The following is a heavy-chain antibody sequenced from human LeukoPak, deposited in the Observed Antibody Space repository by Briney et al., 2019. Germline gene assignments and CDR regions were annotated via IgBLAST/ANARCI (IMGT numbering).Heavy chain of an antibody. Sequence: SETLSLTCSVSGGSFSGNTYYWGWIRQPPGKGLEWIGSIYYSGTTYYNPSLKSRVTISVDTSKNQFSLKLSSVTAADTAVYYCARHGKYDFWSGYSLNDAFDIWGQGTMVSVSS. J-gene: IGHJ3*02. CDR2: IYYSGTT. CDR3: ARHGKYDFWSGYSLNDAFDI. D-gene: IGHD3-3*01. V-gene: IGHV4-39*01. CDR1: GGSFSGNTYY.